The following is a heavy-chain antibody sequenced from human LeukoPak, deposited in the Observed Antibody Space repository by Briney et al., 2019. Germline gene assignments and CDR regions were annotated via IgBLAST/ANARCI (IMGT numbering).Heavy chain of an antibody. J-gene: IGHJ4*02. V-gene: IGHV3-7*01. CDR3: ARDFTETARAFDY. CDR2: IKQDGSEK. CDR1: GFTFSSYW. Sequence: GGSLRLSCAASGFTFSSYWMSWVRQAPGKGLEWVANIKQDGSEKYYVDSVKGRFTISRDNAKNSLYLQMNSLRAEDTAVYYCARDFTETARAFDYWGQGTLVTVSS. D-gene: IGHD5-24*01.